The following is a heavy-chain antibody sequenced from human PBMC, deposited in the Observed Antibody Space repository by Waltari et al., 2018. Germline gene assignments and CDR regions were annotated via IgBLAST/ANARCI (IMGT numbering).Heavy chain of an antibody. Sequence: EVQLVESRGGLVQPGGSLRLSCAASGFTFSRYWMHWVRQAPGKGLVWVSRINSDGRGTIYADSVKGRFTISRDNAKNTLYLQLNSLRVEDTAVYYCAREPSPDSSGYFYYYMDVWGKGTTVTVSS. CDR2: INSDGRGT. D-gene: IGHD3-22*01. CDR3: AREPSPDSSGYFYYYMDV. CDR1: GFTFSRYW. J-gene: IGHJ6*03. V-gene: IGHV3-74*01.